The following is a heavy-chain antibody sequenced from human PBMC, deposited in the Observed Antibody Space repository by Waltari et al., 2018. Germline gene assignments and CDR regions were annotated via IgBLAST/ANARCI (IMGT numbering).Heavy chain of an antibody. V-gene: IGHV3-33*01. D-gene: IGHD6-25*01. Sequence: QVQLVESGGGVLQPGRSLRLSCAASGFTFSSYGMHWVRQAPGKGREWGAVIWYDGSNKYYADSVKGRFTISRDNSKNTLYLQMNSLRAEDTAVYYCARDNMRLRYYFDYWGQGTLVTVSS. CDR3: ARDNMRLRYYFDY. CDR1: GFTFSSYG. J-gene: IGHJ4*02. CDR2: IWYDGSNK.